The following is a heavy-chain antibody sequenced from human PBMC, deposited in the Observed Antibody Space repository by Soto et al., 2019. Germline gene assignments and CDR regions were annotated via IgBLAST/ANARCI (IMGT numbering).Heavy chain of an antibody. Sequence: GGSLRLSCAASGFTFSSYSMSWVRQAPGKGLEWVSVISGSGDSTYYADSVRGRFTISRDNSKNTVSLQMNSLRVEDTAVYYCAKAGNYNDRSGYYYFDHWGQGMLVTVSS. V-gene: IGHV3-23*01. CDR2: ISGSGDST. CDR1: GFTFSSYS. J-gene: IGHJ4*02. CDR3: AKAGNYNDRSGYYYFDH. D-gene: IGHD3-22*01.